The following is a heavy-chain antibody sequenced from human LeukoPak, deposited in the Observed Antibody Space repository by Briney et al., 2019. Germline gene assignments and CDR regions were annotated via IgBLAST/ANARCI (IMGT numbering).Heavy chain of an antibody. CDR3: AKGSYYYDSADYFDY. J-gene: IGHJ4*02. CDR1: GFTFSSYA. Sequence: GGSLRLSCAASGFTFSSYAMSWVRQAPGKGLKWVSTLSGSGGNTYYADSVKGRVTISRDNSKNTLYLQMNSLRAEDTAVYHCAKGSYYYDSADYFDYWGQGTLVTVSP. D-gene: IGHD3-22*01. V-gene: IGHV3-23*01. CDR2: LSGSGGNT.